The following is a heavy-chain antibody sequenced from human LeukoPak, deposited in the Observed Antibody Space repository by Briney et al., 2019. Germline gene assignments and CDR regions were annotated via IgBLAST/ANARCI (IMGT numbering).Heavy chain of an antibody. CDR3: AKEVYCGRDCYNPGYGVDV. J-gene: IGHJ6*02. Sequence: PGGSLRLSCAASRFTFSSSAMSWVRQAPGKGLEWVAAISGSGGRTYYADSVKGRFTISRDNSKNTLSLQVNSLRDEDTATYYCAKEVYCGRDCYNPGYGVDVWGQGTTVTVSS. V-gene: IGHV3-23*01. CDR2: ISGSGGRT. D-gene: IGHD2-21*02. CDR1: RFTFSSSA.